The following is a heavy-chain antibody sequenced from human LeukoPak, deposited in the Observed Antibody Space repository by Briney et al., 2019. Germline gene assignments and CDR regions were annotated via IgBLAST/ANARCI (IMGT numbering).Heavy chain of an antibody. CDR2: ISDSGGST. Sequence: GGSLRLSCAASGFTFSRYALSWVRQAPGKGLEWVSAISDSGGSTYYADSVKGRFTISRDNSKNTLYLQMNSLRAEDTAVYYCATYDFWSGYGVGYWGQGTLVTVSS. D-gene: IGHD3-3*01. J-gene: IGHJ4*02. CDR1: GFTFSRYA. V-gene: IGHV3-23*01. CDR3: ATYDFWSGYGVGY.